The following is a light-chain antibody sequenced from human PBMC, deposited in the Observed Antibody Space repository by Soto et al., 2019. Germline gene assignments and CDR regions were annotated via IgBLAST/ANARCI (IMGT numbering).Light chain of an antibody. CDR3: QVWDSSSDPWV. Sequence: SYELTQPPSVSVAPGKTARITCGGNNIGSKSVHWYQQKPGQAPVLVIYYVSDRPSGIPERFSGSNSGNTATLTISRVEAGDEADYYCQVWDSSSDPWVFGGGTKLTVL. CDR2: YVS. CDR1: NIGSKS. V-gene: IGLV3-21*04. J-gene: IGLJ3*02.